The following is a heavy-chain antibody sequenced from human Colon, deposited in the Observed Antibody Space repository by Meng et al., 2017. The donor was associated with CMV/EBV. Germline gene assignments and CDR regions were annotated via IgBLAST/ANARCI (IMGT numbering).Heavy chain of an antibody. Sequence: GESLKISCAASGFTFSSYAMHWVRQAPGKGLEWVAVISYDGSNKYYADSVKGRFTISRDNSKNTLYLQMNSLRAEDTAVYYCAGDGDYIYYYYGMDVWGQGTTVTVSS. J-gene: IGHJ6*02. CDR3: AGDGDYIYYYYGMDV. CDR2: ISYDGSNK. V-gene: IGHV3-30-3*01. D-gene: IGHD4-17*01. CDR1: GFTFSSYA.